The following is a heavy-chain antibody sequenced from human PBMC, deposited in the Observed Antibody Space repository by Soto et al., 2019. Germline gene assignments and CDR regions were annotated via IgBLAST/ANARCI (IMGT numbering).Heavy chain of an antibody. CDR3: ALMDIVATIHHRYYYDYGMDV. J-gene: IGHJ6*02. Sequence: ASVKVSCKASGYTFTSYYMHWVRQAPGQGLEWMGIINPSGGSTSYAQKCQGRVTMTRATSTSTVYMELSSLRSEDTAVYYCALMDIVATIHHRYYYDYGMDVRGQGTTVTVSS. D-gene: IGHD5-12*01. V-gene: IGHV1-46*01. CDR1: GYTFTSYY. CDR2: INPSGGST.